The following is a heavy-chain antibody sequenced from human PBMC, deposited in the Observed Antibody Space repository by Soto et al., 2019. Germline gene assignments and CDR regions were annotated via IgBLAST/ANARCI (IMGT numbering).Heavy chain of an antibody. V-gene: IGHV3-33*01. CDR2: IWYDGSNK. CDR1: GFTFSSYG. CDR3: ARVGLAVAGTD. D-gene: IGHD6-19*01. Sequence: QVQLVESGGGVVQPGRSLRLSCAASGFTFSSYGMHWVRQAPGKGLEWVAVIWYDGSNKYYADSVKGRFTISRDNSKNTLYLQMNSLRAEDTAVYYCARVGLAVAGTDWSQGTLVTVSS. J-gene: IGHJ4*02.